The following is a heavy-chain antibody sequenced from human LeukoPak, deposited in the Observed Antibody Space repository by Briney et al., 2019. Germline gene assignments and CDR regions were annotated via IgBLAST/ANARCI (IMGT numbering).Heavy chain of an antibody. Sequence: PSETLSLTRAVYGGSFSGYYWSWIRHPPGKGLEWIGEINHSGSTNYNPSLKSRVTISVDTSKNQFSLKLSSVTAADTAVYYCARGDRITIFGVVIVPVFDAFDIWGQGTMVTVSS. D-gene: IGHD3-3*01. J-gene: IGHJ3*02. V-gene: IGHV4-34*01. CDR1: GGSFSGYY. CDR3: ARGDRITIFGVVIVPVFDAFDI. CDR2: INHSGST.